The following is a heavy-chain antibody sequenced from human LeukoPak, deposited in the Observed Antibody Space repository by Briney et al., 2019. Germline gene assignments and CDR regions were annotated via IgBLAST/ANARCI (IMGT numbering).Heavy chain of an antibody. CDR3: ARHDSTGQYNPLDY. Sequence: PSETLSLTCTCSGASIRRTTYSWAWIRQSPEKGLECIGSFYHNGGTYYNPSLKSRLTISVDTSSNQFSLKLTSVTAADTAVYYCARHDSTGQYNPLDYWGQGTRVTVSS. J-gene: IGHJ4*02. CDR2: FYHNGGT. V-gene: IGHV4-39*01. D-gene: IGHD2-8*02. CDR1: GASIRRTTYS.